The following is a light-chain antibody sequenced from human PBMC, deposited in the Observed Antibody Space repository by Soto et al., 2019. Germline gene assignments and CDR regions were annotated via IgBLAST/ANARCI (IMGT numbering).Light chain of an antibody. Sequence: DIQVTQSPSSLSTSVGDRVTITCRASQSIRTYLNWYQQRPGKPPKLLIHTASTLQSGVPSRFSGSGSGTDFTLTISSLQPEDFATYHCQQTYSTLGSFGQGTKLEIK. CDR2: TAS. CDR3: QQTYSTLGS. V-gene: IGKV1-39*01. J-gene: IGKJ2*04. CDR1: QSIRTY.